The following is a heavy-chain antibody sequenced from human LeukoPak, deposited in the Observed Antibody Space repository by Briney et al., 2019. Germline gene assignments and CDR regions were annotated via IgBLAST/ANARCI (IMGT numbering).Heavy chain of an antibody. CDR3: ARGYSSGWYYFDY. V-gene: IGHV6-1*01. J-gene: IGHJ4*02. CDR1: GDSIYSNSAA. CDR2: TYYRSKWYN. Sequence: SQTLSLTCAISGDSIYSNSAAWNWIRQSPSRGLEWLGRTYYRSKWYNDYAVSVKSRITINQDTSKNQFSLQLNSVTPEDTAVYYCARGYSSGWYYFDYWGQGTLVTVSS. D-gene: IGHD6-19*01.